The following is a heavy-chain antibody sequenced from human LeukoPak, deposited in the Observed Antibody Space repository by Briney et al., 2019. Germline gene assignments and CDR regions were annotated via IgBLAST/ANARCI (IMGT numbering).Heavy chain of an antibody. CDR1: GYTFTSYG. CDR2: ITTYNGDT. J-gene: IGHJ4*02. Sequence: GASVKVSCKASGYTFTSYGINWVRQAPGQGLEWMGRITTYNGDTNYAQKLQGRVTMTSDTSTSTAYMELRSLTSDDTAVCYCARGSSYGFSMGYWGQGTLVAVSS. V-gene: IGHV1-18*01. D-gene: IGHD5-18*01. CDR3: ARGSSYGFSMGY.